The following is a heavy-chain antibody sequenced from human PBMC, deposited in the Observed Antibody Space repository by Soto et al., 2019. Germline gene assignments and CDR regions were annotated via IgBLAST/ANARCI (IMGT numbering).Heavy chain of an antibody. CDR2: VWYDGSNE. D-gene: IGHD2-15*01. CDR3: ARAFCSGVRCNPGAY. Sequence: QVQLVESGGGVVQPGRSLRLSCAASGFTFSSYGMHWVRQAPGKGLEWVAGVWYDGSNEYYADSVKGRFPISRDNYKNRLSLPMSSLRAEETALFYCARAFCSGVRCNPGAYWGQGTLVTVSS. J-gene: IGHJ4*02. CDR1: GFTFSSYG. V-gene: IGHV3-33*01.